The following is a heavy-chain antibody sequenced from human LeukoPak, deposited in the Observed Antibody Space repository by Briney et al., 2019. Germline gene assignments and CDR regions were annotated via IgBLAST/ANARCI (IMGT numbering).Heavy chain of an antibody. V-gene: IGHV1-2*02. CDR3: ARYRCKTTSGCEDTDAFDM. D-gene: IGHD2/OR15-2a*01. CDR1: GYTFTDYF. CDR2: INSNSGAT. Sequence: ATLKVSCKASGYTFTDYFLHWVRQAPGQGLEWMGWINSNSGATKYAPKFQGRVTMTRDTSISTAYMELSRLRSDDTAVYYCARYRCKTTSGCEDTDAFDMWGQGTMVTVSS. J-gene: IGHJ3*02.